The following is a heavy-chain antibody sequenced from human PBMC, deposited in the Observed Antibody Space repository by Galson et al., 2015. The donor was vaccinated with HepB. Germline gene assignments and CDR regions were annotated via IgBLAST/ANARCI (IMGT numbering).Heavy chain of an antibody. CDR3: AAVGAAAATKFYWYFDL. D-gene: IGHD6-13*01. J-gene: IGHJ2*01. CDR2: IVVGSGNT. CDR1: GFTFTSSA. Sequence: SVKVSCKASGFTFTSSAMQWVRQARGQRLEWIGWIVVGSGNTSYAQKFQERVTITRDMSTSTAYMELSSLRSEDTAVCYCAAVGAAAATKFYWYFDLWGRGTLVTVSS. V-gene: IGHV1-58*02.